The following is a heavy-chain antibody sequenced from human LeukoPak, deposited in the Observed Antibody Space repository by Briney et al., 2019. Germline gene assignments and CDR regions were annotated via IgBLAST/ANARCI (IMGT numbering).Heavy chain of an antibody. CDR1: GYSFTSYW. V-gene: IGHV5-51*01. CDR3: ARHSVVFLSGGSGYTLDY. D-gene: IGHD2-15*01. Sequence: KPGESLKISCKGSGYSFTSYWIGWVRQMPGNGLEWMGIIYPGDSDTRYSPSFQGQVTISADKSISTAYLQWSSLKASDTAMYYCARHSVVFLSGGSGYTLDYWGQGTLVTVSS. J-gene: IGHJ4*02. CDR2: IYPGDSDT.